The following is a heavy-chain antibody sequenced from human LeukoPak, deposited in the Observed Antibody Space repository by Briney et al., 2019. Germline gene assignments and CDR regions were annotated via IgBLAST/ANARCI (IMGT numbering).Heavy chain of an antibody. CDR1: AGSISLYNTYY. CDR3: ARQVRRYFDWLPKFDY. J-gene: IGHJ4*02. V-gene: IGHV4-39*01. D-gene: IGHD3-9*01. Sequence: SETLSLTCTVSAGSISLYNTYYWNWIRQSPGKGLEWIGSIYYSGSTYYNPSLKSRVTISVDTSKNQLSLKLSSVTAADTAVYYCARQVRRYFDWLPKFDYWGQGTLVTVSS. CDR2: IYYSGST.